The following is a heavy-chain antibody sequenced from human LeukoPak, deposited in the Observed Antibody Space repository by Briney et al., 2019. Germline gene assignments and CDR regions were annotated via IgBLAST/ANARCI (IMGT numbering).Heavy chain of an antibody. J-gene: IGHJ6*03. D-gene: IGHD3-10*01. Sequence: SVKVSCKASGGTFSSYGVSWVRQAPGQGLEWMGGIIPIFGTTNYAQKFQGRVTITADESRGTVYMELSSLRSEDTAVYYCARDRWFGEAPGIDVWGTGTTVTISS. V-gene: IGHV1-69*13. CDR3: ARDRWFGEAPGIDV. CDR2: IIPIFGTT. CDR1: GGTFSSYG.